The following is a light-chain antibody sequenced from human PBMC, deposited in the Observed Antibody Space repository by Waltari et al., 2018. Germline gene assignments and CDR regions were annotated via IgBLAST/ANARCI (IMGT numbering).Light chain of an antibody. V-gene: IGKV1-39*01. CDR1: ESIRSY. CDR2: GAS. Sequence: DIQMTQSPSSLYASVGARVTITCRASESIRSYLNWYQPKLGEARKLLIYGASSLQSGVPQRFSGSGSVTDCSLTISSLQPADFATYYGKQSYSIPWTFGQGTRVEIK. CDR3: KQSYSIPWT. J-gene: IGKJ1*01.